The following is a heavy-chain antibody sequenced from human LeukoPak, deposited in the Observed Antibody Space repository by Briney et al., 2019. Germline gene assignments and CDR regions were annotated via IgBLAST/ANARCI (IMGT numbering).Heavy chain of an antibody. J-gene: IGHJ4*02. V-gene: IGHV3-7*01. CDR3: ATSHDSAGND. D-gene: IGHD2-15*01. Sequence: GWSLRLSCAASGFAFSDFWMSWVRQAPGKGLEWVANIRHDGNAKNYVPSVRGRFTISRDNAKNSLYLQMNSLTVEDTAVYYCATSHDSAGNDWGQGTLVTVSS. CDR1: GFAFSDFW. CDR2: IRHDGNAK.